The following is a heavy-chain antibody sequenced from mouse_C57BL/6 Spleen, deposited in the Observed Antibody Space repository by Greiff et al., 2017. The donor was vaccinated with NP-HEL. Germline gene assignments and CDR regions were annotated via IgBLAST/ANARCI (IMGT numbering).Heavy chain of an antibody. CDR2: IDPNSGGT. CDR1: GYTFTSYW. J-gene: IGHJ3*01. D-gene: IGHD2-2*01. Sequence: QVQLKQPGAELVKPGASVKLSCKASGYTFTSYWMHWVKQRPGRGLEWIGRIDPNSGGTKYNEKFKSKATLTVDKPSSTAYMQLSSLTSEDSAVYYCARDGYGYSWFAYWGQGTLVTVSA. CDR3: ARDGYGYSWFAY. V-gene: IGHV1-72*01.